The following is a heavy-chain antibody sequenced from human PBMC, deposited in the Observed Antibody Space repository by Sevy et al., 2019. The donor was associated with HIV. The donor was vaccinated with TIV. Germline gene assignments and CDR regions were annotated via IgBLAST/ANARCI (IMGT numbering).Heavy chain of an antibody. CDR2: IFRSGDVT. D-gene: IGHD3-22*01. CDR3: AGARYDSSGSFDAFDI. Sequence: GGSLRLSCAASGFTFSSYAMNWVRQAPGKGLEWVSTIFRSGDVTYYADSVKGRFTISRDNSRNTLYLQMNSLRAEDPAVYYCAGARYDSSGSFDAFDIWGQGTMVTVSS. CDR1: GFTFSSYA. V-gene: IGHV3-23*01. J-gene: IGHJ3*02.